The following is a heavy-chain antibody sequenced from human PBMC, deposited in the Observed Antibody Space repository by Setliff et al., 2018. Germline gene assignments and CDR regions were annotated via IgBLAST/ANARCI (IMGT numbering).Heavy chain of an antibody. Sequence: SETLSLTCTVSDGSSSSHYWSWIRQPPGKGLEWIGYINYSGSTSYNPSLESRVTISADTSKNQFSLKMDSVTAADTAVYYCARVAGAKVNYMDVWGKGTTVTVSS. CDR3: ARVAGAKVNYMDV. CDR2: INYSGST. V-gene: IGHV4-59*11. CDR1: DGSSSSHY. J-gene: IGHJ6*03. D-gene: IGHD1-26*01.